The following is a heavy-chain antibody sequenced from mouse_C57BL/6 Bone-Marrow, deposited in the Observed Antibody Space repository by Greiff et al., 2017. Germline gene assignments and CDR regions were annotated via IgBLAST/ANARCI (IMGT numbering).Heavy chain of an antibody. CDR2: IDPSDSDT. D-gene: IGHD2-4*01. V-gene: IGHV1-69*02. CDR3: ARDYDIGAY. CDR1: GYTFTSYW. Sequence: QVQLQQPGAELVKPGASVKLSCKASGYTFTSYWMHWVKQRPGQGLEWIGKIDPSDSDTNYNQKFKGKATLTVDKSSSTAYMQLSSLTSEDSAVYYCARDYDIGAYWGQGTTLTVSA. J-gene: IGHJ2*01.